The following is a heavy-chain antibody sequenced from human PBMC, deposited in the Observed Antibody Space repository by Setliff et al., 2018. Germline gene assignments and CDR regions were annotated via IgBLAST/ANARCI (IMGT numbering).Heavy chain of an antibody. J-gene: IGHJ4*02. Sequence: SETLSLTCAAYGGTFSDYYWTWIRQPPGKGLEWVGEINHRGSTTYNPSLKSPVTISVDTSKDQFSLKVISMTAADTAVYYCARGRNIAARLLDSWGQGTLVTVSS. CDR3: ARGRNIAARLLDS. V-gene: IGHV4-34*01. CDR1: GGTFSDYY. CDR2: INHRGST. D-gene: IGHD6-6*01.